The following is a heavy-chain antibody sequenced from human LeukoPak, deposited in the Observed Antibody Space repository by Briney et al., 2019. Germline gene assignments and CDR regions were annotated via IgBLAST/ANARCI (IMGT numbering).Heavy chain of an antibody. Sequence: ASVKVSCKASGYTFTNYGITWVRQAPGRGLQCMGGISTYNGNTHYAQRFQGRVTMTTDTSTSTVYMELRSLRSDDTAVCYCARDEAGFGTTPLDYWGQGTLVTVSS. J-gene: IGHJ4*02. D-gene: IGHD2-8*01. CDR2: ISTYNGNT. V-gene: IGHV1-18*01. CDR1: GYTFTNYG. CDR3: ARDEAGFGTTPLDY.